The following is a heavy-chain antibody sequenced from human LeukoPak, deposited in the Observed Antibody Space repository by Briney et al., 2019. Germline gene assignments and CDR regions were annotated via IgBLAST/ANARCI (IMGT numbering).Heavy chain of an antibody. CDR3: AKGYYDYVWGSHYFDY. V-gene: IGHV3-23*01. CDR1: GFSFNTYI. CDR2: ISGSGGST. J-gene: IGHJ4*02. Sequence: GGSLRLSCAASGFSFNTYIMNWVRQAPGKGLEWVSAISGSGGSTYYADSVKGRFTISRDNSRDTLYLQMNSLRAEDTAVYYCAKGYYDYVWGSHYFDYWGQGTLVTVSS. D-gene: IGHD3-16*01.